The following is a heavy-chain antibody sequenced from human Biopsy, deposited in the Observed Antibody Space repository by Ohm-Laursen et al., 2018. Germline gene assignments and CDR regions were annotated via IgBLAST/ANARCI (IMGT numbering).Heavy chain of an antibody. CDR1: GFNFGNYD. V-gene: IGHV3-30*03. Sequence: SLRLSCAASGFNFGNYDMHWVRQSPGKGLEWVAVISYDGSGEYYADSLQGRFTISRDNPKNTVDLQMNSLRAEDTAVYFCARDGKRWDYSNYFSWHFDLWGRGTLVAVSS. D-gene: IGHD4-11*01. CDR2: ISYDGSGE. CDR3: ARDGKRWDYSNYFSWHFDL. J-gene: IGHJ2*01.